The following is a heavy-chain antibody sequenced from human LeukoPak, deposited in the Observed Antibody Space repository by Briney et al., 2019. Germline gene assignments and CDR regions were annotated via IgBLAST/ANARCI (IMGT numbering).Heavy chain of an antibody. D-gene: IGHD4-23*01. V-gene: IGHV4-39*01. J-gene: IGHJ6*03. CDR3: ARQGRATVVMYMDD. Sequence: PSETLSLTCSVSGGSIRSSSDNWGWIRQPPGKGLEWIGSIYYTGITYYNPSLMSRVTMSVDTSKNQFSLRLTSVTAADTAMYYCARQGRATVVMYMDDWGKGTTVTVSS. CDR2: IYYTGIT. CDR1: GGSIRSSSDN.